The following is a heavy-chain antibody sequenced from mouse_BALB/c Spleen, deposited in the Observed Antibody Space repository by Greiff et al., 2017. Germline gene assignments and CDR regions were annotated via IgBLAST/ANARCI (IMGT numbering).Heavy chain of an antibody. V-gene: IGHV1-18*01. Sequence: EVQLQQSGPELVKPGASMTISCTASGYSFTGYTMNWVKQRHGKNLVWIGLMIPYNGGTSYNQKLKGKATLTVDKSSSTAYMELLSLTSEDTAVYYCERSARGRKYWYFDVWGAGTTVTVSA. CDR3: ERSARGRKYWYFDV. J-gene: IGHJ1*01. CDR2: MIPYNGGT. CDR1: GYSFTGYT.